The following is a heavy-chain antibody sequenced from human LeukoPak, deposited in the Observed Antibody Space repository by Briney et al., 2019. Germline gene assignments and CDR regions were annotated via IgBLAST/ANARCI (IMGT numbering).Heavy chain of an antibody. Sequence: SETLSLTCTVSGGSVRSSSYYWGWVRQAPGKGLEWIGSVHYSGSTYYNPSLKSRVTVSVDTSKNQFSLKLSSVTAADTAVYYCARRVMDCSGGSCYGLLDYWGQGTLVTVSS. CDR3: ARRVMDCSGGSCYGLLDY. CDR1: GGSVRSSSYY. D-gene: IGHD2-15*01. V-gene: IGHV4-39*07. CDR2: VHYSGST. J-gene: IGHJ4*02.